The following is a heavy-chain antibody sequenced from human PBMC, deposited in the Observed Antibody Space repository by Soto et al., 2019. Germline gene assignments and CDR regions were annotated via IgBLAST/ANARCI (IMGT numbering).Heavy chain of an antibody. CDR2: ISGSGGST. V-gene: IGHV3-23*01. J-gene: IGHJ4*02. D-gene: IGHD3-22*01. CDR3: AKASGYYYDTSPLDY. Sequence: GGSLRLSCAASGFTFSSYAMSWVRQAPGKGLEWVSAISGSGGSTYYADSVKGRFTISRDNSKNTLYLQMNSLRAEDTAVYYCAKASGYYYDTSPLDYWGQGTLVTISS. CDR1: GFTFSSYA.